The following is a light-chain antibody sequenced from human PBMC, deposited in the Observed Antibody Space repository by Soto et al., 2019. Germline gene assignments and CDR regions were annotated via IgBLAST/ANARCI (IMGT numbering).Light chain of an antibody. CDR3: QQYGSSPLT. J-gene: IGKJ4*01. CDR1: QSLSRNN. Sequence: DIVLTQSPATLSLSPGEGATLSCRASQSLSRNNLAWYQQKPGQAPRLLIYGASSRATGFPDRFSGSGSGTDFTLTISRPEPEDFAVYYCQQYGSSPLTFGGGTKVDI. V-gene: IGKV3-20*01. CDR2: GAS.